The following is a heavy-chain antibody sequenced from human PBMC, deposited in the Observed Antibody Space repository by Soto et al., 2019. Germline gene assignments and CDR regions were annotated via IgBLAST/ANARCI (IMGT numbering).Heavy chain of an antibody. Sequence: SVKVSCKASGGTFSIYAISWVRQAPGQRLEWMGGIIPIFGTANYAQKFQGRVTITADESTSTAYMELSSLRSEDTAVYYCAQGICSGGSCYHTYFDYWGQGTLVTVSS. V-gene: IGHV1-69*13. CDR3: AQGICSGGSCYHTYFDY. D-gene: IGHD2-15*01. CDR2: IIPIFGTA. CDR1: GGTFSIYA. J-gene: IGHJ4*02.